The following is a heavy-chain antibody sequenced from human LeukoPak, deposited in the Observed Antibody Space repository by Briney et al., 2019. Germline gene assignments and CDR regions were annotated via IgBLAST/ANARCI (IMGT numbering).Heavy chain of an antibody. V-gene: IGHV3-11*01. CDR3: AREVSGWYEYFDQ. CDR2: ISSSGSTK. CDR1: GFTLSDYY. D-gene: IGHD6-19*01. Sequence: GGSLRLSCAASGFTLSDYYTSWIRQAPGKGLEWVSYISSSGSTKYNADSVKGRFTISRDNAKNSLYLQMNSLRAEDTALYYCAREVSGWYEYFDQWGQGTLVTVSS. J-gene: IGHJ4*02.